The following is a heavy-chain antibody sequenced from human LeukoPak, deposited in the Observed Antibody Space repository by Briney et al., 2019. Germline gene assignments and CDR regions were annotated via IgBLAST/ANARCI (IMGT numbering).Heavy chain of an antibody. J-gene: IGHJ5*02. CDR1: GFTISDYY. CDR2: ISSSSSYT. CDR3: ARDSPTPVS. Sequence: GGSLRLSCAASGFTISDYYISWIRQAPGKGLEWISFISSSSSYTNYAGSVKGRFTISRDNAKNSLYLQMDSVRAEDTAVYYCARDSPTPVSWGQGTLVTVSS. V-gene: IGHV3-11*06.